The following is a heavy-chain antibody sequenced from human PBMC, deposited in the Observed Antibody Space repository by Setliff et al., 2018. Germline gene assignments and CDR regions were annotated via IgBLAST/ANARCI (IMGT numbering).Heavy chain of an antibody. V-gene: IGHV1-2*02. Sequence: SFPSSSPPFTAYYVHWVRQAPGQGLEWMGWINPNSGGTNYAQKFQGRVTMAWDTSISTAYMDLSRLTSDDTATYYCARDTRDRYDRSCHYLSLDYWGQGTLVTVSS. D-gene: IGHD3-22*01. CDR3: ARDTRDRYDRSCHYLSLDY. J-gene: IGHJ4*02. CDR1: SPPFTAYY. CDR2: INPNSGGT.